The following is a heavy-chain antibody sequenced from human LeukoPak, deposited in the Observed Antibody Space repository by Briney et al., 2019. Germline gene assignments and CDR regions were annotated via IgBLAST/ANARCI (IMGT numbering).Heavy chain of an antibody. V-gene: IGHV3-7*04. CDR3: ARDQWRLFDY. D-gene: IGHD2-21*02. Sequence: GGSLRLSCEASGFTFRNYWMTWVRQAPGKGLEWVASIKEDGSDIYYVDSVKGRFTISRDNTRSSLFLQMSSLRGDDTAVYYCARDQWRLFDYWGQGTLVTFSS. CDR1: GFTFRNYW. CDR2: IKEDGSDI. J-gene: IGHJ4*02.